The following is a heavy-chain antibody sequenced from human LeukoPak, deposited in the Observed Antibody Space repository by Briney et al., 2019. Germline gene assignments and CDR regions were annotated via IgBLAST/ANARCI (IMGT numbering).Heavy chain of an antibody. CDR3: AREKDYDYVWGSYRYTET. V-gene: IGHV4-34*09. J-gene: IGHJ5*02. CDR2: INHSGST. Sequence: PSETLSLTCAVYGGSFSGYYWSWIRQPPGKGLEWIGEINHSGSTNYNPSLKGRVTISVDTSKNQFSLKLSSVTAADTAVYYCAREKDYDYVWGSYRYTETWGQGTLVTVSS. D-gene: IGHD3-16*02. CDR1: GGSFSGYY.